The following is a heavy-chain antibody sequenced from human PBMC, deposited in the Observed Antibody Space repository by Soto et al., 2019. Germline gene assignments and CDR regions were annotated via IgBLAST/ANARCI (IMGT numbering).Heavy chain of an antibody. Sequence: QLQLQESGPGLVKPSETLSLTCTVSGGSISSRGYYWGWIRQSPGKGLEWIGTIYYSGNTYYNPSLKSRVSISVDTSKNQFSLKLSSLTAADTAVYYCARGDGSSSSTFDSWGQGTQVTASS. V-gene: IGHV4-39*01. CDR3: ARGDGSSSSTFDS. CDR2: IYYSGNT. D-gene: IGHD6-6*01. CDR1: GGSISSRGYY. J-gene: IGHJ4*02.